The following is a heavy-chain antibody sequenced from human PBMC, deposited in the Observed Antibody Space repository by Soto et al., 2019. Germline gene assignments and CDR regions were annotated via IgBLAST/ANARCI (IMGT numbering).Heavy chain of an antibody. Sequence: QVQLVQSGAEVKKPGASVKVSCKATGYTFTTYDINWVRQATGQGLEWMGWMNPNSGDTGYAQKFQGRVTMTRGTSISTAYMELSTRTSEDTAVYYCVRGLEWLRNYWGQGTLVTVSS. J-gene: IGHJ4*02. D-gene: IGHD5-12*01. V-gene: IGHV1-8*01. CDR2: MNPNSGDT. CDR1: GYTFTTYD. CDR3: VRGLEWLRNY.